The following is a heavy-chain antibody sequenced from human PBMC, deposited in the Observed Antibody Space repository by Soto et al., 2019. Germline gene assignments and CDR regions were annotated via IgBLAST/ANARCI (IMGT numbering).Heavy chain of an antibody. J-gene: IGHJ1*01. CDR2: ISSDGSVK. V-gene: IGHV3-30*03. Sequence: QVQLVESGGGVVQPGRSLRLSCAASEFIFSSYGMHWVRQAPGKGLERVAVISSDGSVKYYADSVKGRFTISRDNSKNTLYLQMNSLRTEDTAVYHCAREGHSRGYGAYLQHWGQGTLVTVSS. D-gene: IGHD6-25*01. CDR3: AREGHSRGYGAYLQH. CDR1: EFIFSSYG.